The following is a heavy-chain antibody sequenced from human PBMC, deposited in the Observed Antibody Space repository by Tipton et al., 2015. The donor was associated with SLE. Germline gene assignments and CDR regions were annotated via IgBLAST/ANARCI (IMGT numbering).Heavy chain of an antibody. V-gene: IGHV3-48*01. Sequence: SLRLSCAASGFTFSSYSMNWVRQAPGKGLEWVSYISSSSSTIYYADSVKGRFTISRDNAKNSLYLQMNSLRVEDTAMYYCARGGMSRNDYWGQGTLVTVSS. CDR1: GFTFSSYS. CDR2: ISSSSSTI. J-gene: IGHJ4*02. D-gene: IGHD6-13*01. CDR3: ARGGMSRNDY.